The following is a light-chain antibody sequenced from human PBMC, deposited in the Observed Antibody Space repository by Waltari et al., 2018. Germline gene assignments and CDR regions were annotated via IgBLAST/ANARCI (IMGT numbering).Light chain of an antibody. J-gene: IGKJ1*01. Sequence: DIVMTQTPLSLPVTLGEPASISCRSSQSLLDSEDGNTYLDWYLQKPGQSPQLLIYEVSNRASGVPDRFSGIGSDTDFTLKISRVEAEDVGVYYCMQGIEYPWTFGQGTKVEIK. V-gene: IGKV2-40*01. CDR3: MQGIEYPWT. CDR1: QSLLDSEDGNTY. CDR2: EVS.